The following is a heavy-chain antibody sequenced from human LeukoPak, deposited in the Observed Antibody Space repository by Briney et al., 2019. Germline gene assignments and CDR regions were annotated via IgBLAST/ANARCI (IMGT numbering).Heavy chain of an antibody. Sequence: PGGSLRLSCAASGFTFSNYGMHWVRQAPGKGLEWVAFISYDGSNKYYSDSVKGRFTISRDNSKNTLYLQMNSLRAEDTAVYYCARAGYGDYEQYYFDYWGQGTLVTVSS. V-gene: IGHV3-30*03. J-gene: IGHJ4*02. CDR2: ISYDGSNK. CDR1: GFTFSNYG. CDR3: ARAGYGDYEQYYFDY. D-gene: IGHD4-17*01.